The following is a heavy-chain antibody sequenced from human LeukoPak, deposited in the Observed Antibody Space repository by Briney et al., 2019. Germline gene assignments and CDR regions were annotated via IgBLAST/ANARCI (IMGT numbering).Heavy chain of an antibody. D-gene: IGHD3-10*01. CDR3: ARLGSRVV. V-gene: IGHV4-4*02. CDR1: GGSISSSNW. CDR2: INHSGYT. Sequence: PSETLSLTCAVSGGSISSSNWWSWVRQPPGKGLEWIGEINHSGYTNYNPSLKSRVTMSVGTSKNQFSLKLNSMTAADTAVYHCARLGSRVVWGQGTLVIVSS. J-gene: IGHJ4*02.